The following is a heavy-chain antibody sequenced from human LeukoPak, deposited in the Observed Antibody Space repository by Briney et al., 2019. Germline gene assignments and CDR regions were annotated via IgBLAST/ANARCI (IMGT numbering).Heavy chain of an antibody. CDR1: GFTFSSNW. D-gene: IGHD1-26*01. CDR3: VRDLGGRSGH. V-gene: IGHV3-74*01. CDR2: INEDGSTT. J-gene: IGHJ4*02. Sequence: GGSLRLSCAASGFTFSSNWMHWVRQAPGKGLVWVSRINEDGSTTNYADSVKGRSTIFRDNAKNTLYLQMNSQRAEDAAVYYCVRDLGGRSGHWGQGTLVTVSS.